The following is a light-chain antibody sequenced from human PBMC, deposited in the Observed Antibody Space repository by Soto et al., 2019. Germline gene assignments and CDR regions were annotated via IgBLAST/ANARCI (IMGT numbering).Light chain of an antibody. CDR2: GAS. J-gene: IGKJ2*01. CDR1: QSVSTN. V-gene: IGKV3-15*01. Sequence: EIEMTQSPATLSVSPGERATLSCRASQSVSTNLAWYQQKPGQAPRLLIYGASTRAPGIPARFSGSGSGTEFTLTVSSLQSEDFATYYCQQSYSLPYTFGQGTKVEIK. CDR3: QQSYSLPYT.